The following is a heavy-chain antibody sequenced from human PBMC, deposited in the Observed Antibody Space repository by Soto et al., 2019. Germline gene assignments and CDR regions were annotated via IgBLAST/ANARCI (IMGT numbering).Heavy chain of an antibody. V-gene: IGHV3-30*02. Sequence: GGSLRLSCAASGFSFSSYAMHWVRQAPGKGLEWVAVIWYDGVNKYYADSVKGRFTISRDNSNNTLYLQMNSLRTEDTAVYYCAKGTGYTSGTNDAFDIWGQGTMVTVSS. D-gene: IGHD5-18*01. J-gene: IGHJ3*02. CDR2: IWYDGVNK. CDR3: AKGTGYTSGTNDAFDI. CDR1: GFSFSSYA.